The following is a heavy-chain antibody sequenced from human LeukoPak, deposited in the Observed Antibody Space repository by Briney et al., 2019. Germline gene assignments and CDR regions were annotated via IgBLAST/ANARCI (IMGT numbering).Heavy chain of an antibody. J-gene: IGHJ6*02. CDR2: ISGSGGST. Sequence: PGGSLRLSCAASGFTFSSYAMSWVRQAPGKGLEWVAAISGSGGSTYYADSVKGRFTIFRDNSKNTLYLQMNSLRAEDTAVYYCANSADNYYYYYGMDVWGQGTTVTVSS. V-gene: IGHV3-23*01. D-gene: IGHD1-14*01. CDR1: GFTFSSYA. CDR3: ANSADNYYYYYGMDV.